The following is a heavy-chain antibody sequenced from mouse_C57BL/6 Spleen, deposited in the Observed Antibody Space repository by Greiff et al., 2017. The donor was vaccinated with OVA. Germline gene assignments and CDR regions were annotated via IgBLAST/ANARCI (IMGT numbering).Heavy chain of an antibody. J-gene: IGHJ2*01. CDR2: IDPETGGT. CDR1: GYTFTDYE. CDR3: TGGGRHYFDY. Sequence: LQESGAELVRPGASVTLSCKASGYTFTDYEMHWVKQTPVHGLEWIGAIDPETGGTAYNQKFKGKAILTADKSSSTAYMELRSLTSEDSAVYYCTGGGRHYFDYWGQGTTLTVSS. V-gene: IGHV1-15*01.